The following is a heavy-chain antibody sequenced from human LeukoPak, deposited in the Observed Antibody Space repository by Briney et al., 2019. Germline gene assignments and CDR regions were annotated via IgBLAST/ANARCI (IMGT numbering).Heavy chain of an antibody. CDR3: AKDLPLYSSGWYY. CDR2: ISGSGGST. V-gene: IGHV3-23*01. CDR1: GFTFSSYA. Sequence: PGGSLRLSCAASGFTFSSYAMSWVRQVPGKGLEWVSAISGSGGSTYYTDSVKGRFTISRDNSKNTLYLQMNSLRAEDTAVYYCAKDLPLYSSGWYYWGQGTLVTVSS. D-gene: IGHD6-19*01. J-gene: IGHJ4*02.